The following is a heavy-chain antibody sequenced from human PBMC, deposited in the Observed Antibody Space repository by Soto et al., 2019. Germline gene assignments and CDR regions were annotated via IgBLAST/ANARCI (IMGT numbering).Heavy chain of an antibody. CDR1: GFTFGDYA. J-gene: IGHJ1*01. Sequence: PGGSLRLSCTASGFTFGDYAMSWFRQAPGKGLEWVGFIRSKAYGGTTEYAASVKGRFTISRDDSKSIAYLQMNSLKTEDTAVYYCNRYYDEEYFQHWGQGTLVTVSS. CDR3: NRYYDEEYFQH. V-gene: IGHV3-49*03. D-gene: IGHD3-3*01. CDR2: IRSKAYGGTT.